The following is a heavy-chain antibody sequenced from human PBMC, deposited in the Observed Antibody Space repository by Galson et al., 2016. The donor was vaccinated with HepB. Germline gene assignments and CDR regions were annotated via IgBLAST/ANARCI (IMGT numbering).Heavy chain of an antibody. V-gene: IGHV3-21*01. CDR3: ASRHSGWYYFDY. CDR1: GITFRSYT. CDR2: SRRAISYI. Sequence: SLRLSCAVSGITFRSYTMNWVRQAPGKGLEWVSCSRRAISYIYYADSVKGRFTISRDNAKNSLYLQMNSLRAEDTAVYYCASRHSGWYYFDYWGQGTLVTVSS. D-gene: IGHD6-19*01. J-gene: IGHJ4*02.